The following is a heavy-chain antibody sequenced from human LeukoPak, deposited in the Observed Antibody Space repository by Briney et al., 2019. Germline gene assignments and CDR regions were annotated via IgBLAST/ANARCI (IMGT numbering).Heavy chain of an antibody. J-gene: IGHJ4*02. CDR2: ISSSSSYI. Sequence: GGSLRLSCAASGFTFSSYSMNWVRQAPGKGLEWVSSISSSSSYIYYADSVKGRFTISRDNSKNTLYLQMNSLRAEDTAVYYCAKVGSHKGSFDYWGQGTLVTVSS. CDR3: AKVGSHKGSFDY. V-gene: IGHV3-21*04. D-gene: IGHD1-26*01. CDR1: GFTFSSYS.